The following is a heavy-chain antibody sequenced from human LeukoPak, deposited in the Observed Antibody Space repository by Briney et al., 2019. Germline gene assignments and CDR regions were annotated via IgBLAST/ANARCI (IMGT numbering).Heavy chain of an antibody. CDR3: ARGGFSFDFWSGYPLDY. J-gene: IGHJ4*02. D-gene: IGHD3-3*01. V-gene: IGHV4-59*01. Sequence: SETLSLTCTVSGGSISSYYWSWIRQPPGKGLEWIGYIYYSGSTNYNPSLKSRVTISVVTSKNQFSLKLSSVTAADTAVYYCARGGFSFDFWSGYPLDYWGQGTLVTVSS. CDR2: IYYSGST. CDR1: GGSISSYY.